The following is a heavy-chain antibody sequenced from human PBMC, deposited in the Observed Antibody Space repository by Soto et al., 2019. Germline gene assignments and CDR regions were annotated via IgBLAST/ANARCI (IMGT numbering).Heavy chain of an antibody. CDR1: GYSISSGYY. CDR2: IYHSGST. CDR3: ARDGGGGYYDFWSGGGYYYYYGMDV. Sequence: PSEALCITCAVSGYSISSGYYSAWIRQPPGKGLEWIGSIYHSGSTYYNPSLNSRVTISVDTSKTQFSLKLSSVAAADTAVYYGARDGGGGYYDFWSGGGYYYYYGMDVWGQGTTVTVSS. D-gene: IGHD3-3*01. V-gene: IGHV4-38-2*01. J-gene: IGHJ6*02.